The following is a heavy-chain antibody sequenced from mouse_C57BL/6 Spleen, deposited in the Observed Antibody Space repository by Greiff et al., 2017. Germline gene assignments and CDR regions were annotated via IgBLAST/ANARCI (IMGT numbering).Heavy chain of an antibody. J-gene: IGHJ2*01. CDR2: IHPSDSDY. V-gene: IGHV1-74*01. CDR3: ALITAVVASDY. D-gene: IGHD1-1*01. Sequence: VQLQQPGAELVKPGASVKVSCKASGYTFTSYWMHWVKQRPGQGLEWIGRIHPSDSDYNYNQKFKGKATLTVDKSSSTAYMQLSSLTSEDSAFYYCALITAVVASDYWGQGTTLTVSS. CDR1: GYTFTSYW.